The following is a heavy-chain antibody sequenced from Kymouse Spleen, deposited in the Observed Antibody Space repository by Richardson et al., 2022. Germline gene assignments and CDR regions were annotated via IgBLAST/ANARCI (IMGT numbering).Heavy chain of an antibody. V-gene: IGHV3-74*01. CDR3: ARGYCTNGVCRYYYYYGMDV. J-gene: IGHJ6*02. Sequence: EVQLVESGGGLVQPGGSLRLSCAASGFTFSSYWMHWVRQAPGKGLVWVSRINSDGSSTSYADSVKGRFTISRDNAKNTLYLQMNSLRAEDTAVYYCARGYCTNGVCRYYYYYGMDVWGQGTTVTVSS. CDR1: GFTFSSYW. CDR2: INSDGSST. D-gene: IGHD2-8*01.